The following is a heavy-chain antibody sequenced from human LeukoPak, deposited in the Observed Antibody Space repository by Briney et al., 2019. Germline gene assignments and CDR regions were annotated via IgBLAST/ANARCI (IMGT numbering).Heavy chain of an antibody. CDR2: ISSSSSTI. CDR1: GFTFSSYS. D-gene: IGHD4-17*01. Sequence: GGSLRLSCAASGFTFSSYSMNWVRQAPGKGLEWVSYISSSSSTIYYADSVKGRFTISRDNAKNSLYLQMNSLRAEDTAVYYCARDIDGDYDPIVDYWGQGTLVTVSS. J-gene: IGHJ4*02. CDR3: ARDIDGDYDPIVDY. V-gene: IGHV3-48*01.